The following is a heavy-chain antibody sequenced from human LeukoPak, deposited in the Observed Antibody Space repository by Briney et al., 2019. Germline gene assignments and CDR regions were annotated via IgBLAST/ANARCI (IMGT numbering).Heavy chain of an antibody. CDR2: THHSGST. CDR3: ATFSLAVLSPYDAFDI. V-gene: IGHV4-4*02. D-gene: IGHD2-8*01. Sequence: PSGTLSLTCAVSGGSITSINWWNWVRQPPGKGLEWIGETHHSGSTNYNPSLKSRVTISVDTSRNQFSLKLSSVTAADTAMYYCATFSLAVLSPYDAFDIWGQGTMVTVSS. CDR1: GGSITSINW. J-gene: IGHJ3*02.